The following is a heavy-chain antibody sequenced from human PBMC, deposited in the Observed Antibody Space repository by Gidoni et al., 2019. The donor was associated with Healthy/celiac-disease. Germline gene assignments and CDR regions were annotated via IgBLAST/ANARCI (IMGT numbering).Heavy chain of an antibody. Sequence: VQLQQWGAGLLTPSETLSLTCAVYGRSFSGYYWRWIRQPPGKWLAWIGEINHSGSTTYNPSLKRRVTISVDTSKNQFSLKLSSVTAADTAVYYCARGLKYQLLSHWFDPWGKGTLVTVSS. CDR2: INHSGST. J-gene: IGHJ5*02. CDR1: GRSFSGYY. D-gene: IGHD2-2*01. CDR3: ARGLKYQLLSHWFDP. V-gene: IGHV4-34*01.